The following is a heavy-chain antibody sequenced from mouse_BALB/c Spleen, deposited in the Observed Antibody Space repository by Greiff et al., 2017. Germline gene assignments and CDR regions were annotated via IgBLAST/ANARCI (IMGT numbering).Heavy chain of an antibody. CDR3: ARGDYGYVGDY. D-gene: IGHD1-2*01. V-gene: IGHV3-6*02. J-gene: IGHJ4*01. CDR1: GYSITSGYY. Sequence: EVQLQESGPGLVKPSQSLSLTCSVTGYSITSGYYWNWIRQFPGNKLEWMGYISYDGSNNYNPSLKNRISITRDTSKNQFFLKLNSVTTEDTATYYCARGDYGYVGDYWGQGTSVTVSS. CDR2: ISYDGSN.